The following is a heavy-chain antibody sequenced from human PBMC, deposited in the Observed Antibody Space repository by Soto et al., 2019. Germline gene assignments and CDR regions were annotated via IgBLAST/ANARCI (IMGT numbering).Heavy chain of an antibody. CDR3: ARGEDAFFYYGLDV. Sequence: PSETLSLTCTVSGGSITSSYWSWIRRPPGKGLEWIACIYATGIRGYTPSTSYNPSLKSRVTMSVDTSKSQFSLKLTSVTGADTAVYYCARGEDAFFYYGLDVWGQGITVTVSS. J-gene: IGHJ6*02. CDR1: GGSITSSY. CDR2: IYATGIRGYTPST. V-gene: IGHV4-59*01.